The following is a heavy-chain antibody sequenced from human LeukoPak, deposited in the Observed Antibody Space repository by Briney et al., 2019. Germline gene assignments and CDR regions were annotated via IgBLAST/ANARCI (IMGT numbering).Heavy chain of an antibody. V-gene: IGHV3-23*01. D-gene: IGHD6-13*01. CDR1: GFTFSSYA. J-gene: IGHJ4*02. Sequence: GGSLRLSCVASGFTFSSYAMSWVRQAPGKGLEWVSAISGSGGSTYYADSVKGRFTISRDNSKNTLYLQMNSLRAEDTAVYYCARSAAVRSSSWTGSVDYWGQGTLVTVSS. CDR2: ISGSGGST. CDR3: ARSAAVRSSSWTGSVDY.